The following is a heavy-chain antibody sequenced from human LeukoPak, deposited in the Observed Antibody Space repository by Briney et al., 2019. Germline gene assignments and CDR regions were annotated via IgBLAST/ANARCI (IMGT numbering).Heavy chain of an antibody. D-gene: IGHD3-10*01. V-gene: IGHV3-7*03. J-gene: IGHJ4*02. CDR3: ERMVRGVTFDY. Sequence: GGSLRLSCAASGFTFSSYWMSWVRQAPGKGREWGANIKQDGSEKYYVDSVKGRFTISRDNAKNSLSLQMNSLRAEDTAVYYCERMVRGVTFDYWGQGTLVTVSS. CDR1: GFTFSSYW. CDR2: IKQDGSEK.